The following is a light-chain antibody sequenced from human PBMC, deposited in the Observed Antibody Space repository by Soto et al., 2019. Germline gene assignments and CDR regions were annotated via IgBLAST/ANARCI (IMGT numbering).Light chain of an antibody. J-gene: IGKJ2*01. Sequence: DIPMTQSPSSLSASVGDRVTIICRASQSINSYLSWYQQKPGKAPKLLIYDSSTLRNGVPSRFSGSGSGTDFTLTISSLQPEDFATYYCQQSYNAPRTFGQGTKLEIE. CDR2: DSS. CDR3: QQSYNAPRT. CDR1: QSINSY. V-gene: IGKV1-39*01.